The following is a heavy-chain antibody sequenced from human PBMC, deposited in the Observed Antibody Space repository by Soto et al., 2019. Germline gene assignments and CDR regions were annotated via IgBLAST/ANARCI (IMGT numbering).Heavy chain of an antibody. CDR2: ISAYNGNT. CDR1: GYTFTSYG. J-gene: IGHJ5*02. CDR3: ARDEYYDILTGYYEKWFDP. D-gene: IGHD3-9*01. Sequence: ASVKVSCKASGYTFTSYGISWVRQAPGQGLEWMGWISAYNGNTNYAQKLQGRVTMTTDTSTSTAYMELRSLRSDDTAVYYCARDEYYDILTGYYEKWFDPRGQGTLVTVSS. V-gene: IGHV1-18*01.